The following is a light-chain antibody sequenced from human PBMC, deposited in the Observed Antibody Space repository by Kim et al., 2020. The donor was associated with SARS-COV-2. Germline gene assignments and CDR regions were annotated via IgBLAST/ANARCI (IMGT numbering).Light chain of an antibody. CDR3: QAWDSYTTV. CDR2: QDN. Sequence: SYELTQPPSVSVSPGQTASITCSGERLGDSYAYWYRQKPGQSPVVVIYQDNKRPSGIPERFSGSNSGNTATLTISGTQTMDEADYYCQAWDSYTTVFGGGTQLTVL. CDR1: RLGDSY. V-gene: IGLV3-1*01. J-gene: IGLJ2*01.